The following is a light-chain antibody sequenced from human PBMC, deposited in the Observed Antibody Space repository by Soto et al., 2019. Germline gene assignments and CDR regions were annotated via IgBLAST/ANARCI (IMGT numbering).Light chain of an antibody. CDR2: LDSDGSH. CDR3: QTWGAGFRV. J-gene: IGLJ2*01. V-gene: IGLV4-69*02. Sequence: QLVLAQSPSASASLGASVKLTCTLSSGHSTYAIAWHQQHPEKGPRYLMKLDSDGSHSKGDGIPDRFSGSSSGAERYLTISSLQSEDEADYYCQTWGAGFRVFGGGTKVTVL. CDR1: SGHSTYA.